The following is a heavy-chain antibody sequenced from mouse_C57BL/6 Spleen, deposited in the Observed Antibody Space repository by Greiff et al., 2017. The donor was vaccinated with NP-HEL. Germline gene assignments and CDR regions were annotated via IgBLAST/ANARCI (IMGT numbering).Heavy chain of an antibody. Sequence: QVQLKESGPELVKPGASVKISCKASGYAFSSSWMNWVKQRPGKGLEWIGRIYPGDGDTNYNGKFKGKATLTADKSSSTAYMQLSSLTSEDSAVYFCAGAPDRYFDYWGQGTTLTVSS. J-gene: IGHJ2*01. CDR2: IYPGDGDT. CDR3: AGAPDRYFDY. CDR1: GYAFSSSW. V-gene: IGHV1-82*01.